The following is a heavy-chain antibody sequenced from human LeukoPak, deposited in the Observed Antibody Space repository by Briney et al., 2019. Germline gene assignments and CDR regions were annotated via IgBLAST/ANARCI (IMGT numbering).Heavy chain of an antibody. Sequence: PGGSLRLSCAASGFTFSSYGMSWVRQAPGKGLEWGSAISGSGGSTYYADSVKGRFTISRDNSKNTLYLQMNSLRAEDTAVYYCTTTVVVVAAVDWGQGTLVTVSS. CDR1: GFTFSSYG. D-gene: IGHD2-15*01. CDR3: TTTVVVVAAVD. V-gene: IGHV3-23*01. J-gene: IGHJ4*02. CDR2: ISGSGGST.